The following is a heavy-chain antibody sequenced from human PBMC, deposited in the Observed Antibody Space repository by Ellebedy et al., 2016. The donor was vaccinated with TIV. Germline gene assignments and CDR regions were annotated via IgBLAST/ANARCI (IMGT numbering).Heavy chain of an antibody. CDR3: ARVWGGRLHI. D-gene: IGHD3-16*01. J-gene: IGHJ3*02. Sequence: GESLKISCKGSGYSFTSYWISWVRQMPGKGLEWMGRIVPSDSYTKYSPSFQGQVTMSADKAISTAFLRWETLKASDTAMYYCARVWGGRLHIWGQGTMVIVSS. CDR2: IVPSDSYT. V-gene: IGHV5-10-1*04. CDR1: GYSFTSYW.